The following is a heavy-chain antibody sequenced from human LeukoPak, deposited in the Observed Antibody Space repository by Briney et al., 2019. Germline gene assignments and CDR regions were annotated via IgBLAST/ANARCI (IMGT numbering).Heavy chain of an antibody. CDR2: INHSGST. D-gene: IGHD3-10*01. V-gene: IGHV4-34*01. Sequence: SETLSLTCAVYGGSFSGYYWSWIRQPPGEGLEWIGEINHSGSTNYNPSLKSRVTISVDTSKNQFSLKLSSVTAADTAVYYCARGRRGYGSGSYYKSYNWFDPWGQGTLVTVSS. CDR1: GGSFSGYY. J-gene: IGHJ5*02. CDR3: ARGRRGYGSGSYYKSYNWFDP.